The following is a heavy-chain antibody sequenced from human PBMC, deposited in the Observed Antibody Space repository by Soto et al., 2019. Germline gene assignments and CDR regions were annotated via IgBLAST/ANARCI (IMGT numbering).Heavy chain of an antibody. J-gene: IGHJ3*02. D-gene: IGHD1-1*01. CDR3: AKDRSRTTADAFDI. Sequence: EVQLLESGGGLVQPGGSLRLSCAASGFPFSTYALNWVRQAPGKGLEWVSTITNSGGITYYADSVKGRFTISRDNAQNTLYLQMNSLSAEDTAIYDCAKDRSRTTADAFDIWGQGTMVTVSS. V-gene: IGHV3-23*01. CDR2: ITNSGGIT. CDR1: GFPFSTYA.